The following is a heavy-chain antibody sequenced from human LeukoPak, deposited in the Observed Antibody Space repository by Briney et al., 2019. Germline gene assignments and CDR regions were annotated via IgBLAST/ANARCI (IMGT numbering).Heavy chain of an antibody. CDR2: ISGSGGSA. J-gene: IGHJ5*02. D-gene: IGHD3-3*01. CDR1: GFTFSSYA. Sequence: GGSLRLSCAASGFTFSSYAMSWVRQAPGKGLEWVSAISGSGGSAYYADSVKGRFTISRDNSKNTLYLQMNSLRAEDTAVYYCAKVFGDYDFWSGYYGGFNWFDPWGQGTLVTVSS. CDR3: AKVFGDYDFWSGYYGGFNWFDP. V-gene: IGHV3-23*01.